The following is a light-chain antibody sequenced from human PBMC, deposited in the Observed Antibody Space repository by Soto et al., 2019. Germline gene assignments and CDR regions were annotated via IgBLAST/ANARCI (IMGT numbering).Light chain of an antibody. CDR3: QSYDSSLSGYV. Sequence: QSVLTQPPSVSGAPGQRVTISCTGSSSNIGAGYDVHWYQQLPGTAPKLLIYGNGNRPSGVPDRFSGSKSGTSASLAITGLQAEDEAAYYSQSYDSSLSGYVFGSGTKVTVL. CDR2: GNG. J-gene: IGLJ1*01. CDR1: SSNIGAGYD. V-gene: IGLV1-40*01.